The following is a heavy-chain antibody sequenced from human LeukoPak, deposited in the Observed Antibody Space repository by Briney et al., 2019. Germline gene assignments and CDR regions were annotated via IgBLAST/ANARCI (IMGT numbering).Heavy chain of an antibody. CDR3: AKTGSGSYQYSYPFDY. CDR1: GFTFSSYG. Sequence: GRSLRLSCAASGFTFSSYGMHWVRQAPGKGLEWVAVISYDGSNKYYADSVKGRFTISRDNSKNTLYLQMNSLRAEDTAVYYCAKTGSGSYQYSYPFDYWGQGTLVTVSS. J-gene: IGHJ4*02. V-gene: IGHV3-30*18. CDR2: ISYDGSNK. D-gene: IGHD1-26*01.